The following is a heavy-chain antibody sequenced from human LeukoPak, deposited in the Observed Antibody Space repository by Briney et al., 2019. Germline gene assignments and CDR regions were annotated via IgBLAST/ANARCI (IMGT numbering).Heavy chain of an antibody. V-gene: IGHV3-23*01. CDR1: GFCFSNYS. J-gene: IGHJ4*02. D-gene: IGHD3-10*01. CDR2: ITGSGGGT. Sequence: PGGSLTLSCPASGFCFSNYSIMWLHQAPAKKLEGVYSITGSGGGTYYADSVRGRFTISRDNSENTLYLQLNSLRAEDTAVYFCVKGFVHPTYYFDYWGQGTLVTVSS. CDR3: VKGFVHPTYYFDY.